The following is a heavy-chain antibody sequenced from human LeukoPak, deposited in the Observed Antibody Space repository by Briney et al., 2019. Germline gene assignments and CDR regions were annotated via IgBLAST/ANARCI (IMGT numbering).Heavy chain of an antibody. CDR3: AKDQLNRFCSGGSCSTTHDY. Sequence: GGSLRLSCAASGFPFSSYGMSWVRQAPGKGLGWVSAITGSSRSTYYADSVKGRFTISRDNSKNTLYLQMNSLRAEDTAIYYCAKDQLNRFCSGGSCSTTHDYWGQGTLVTVS. CDR1: GFPFSSYG. V-gene: IGHV3-23*01. J-gene: IGHJ4*02. D-gene: IGHD2-15*01. CDR2: ITGSSRST.